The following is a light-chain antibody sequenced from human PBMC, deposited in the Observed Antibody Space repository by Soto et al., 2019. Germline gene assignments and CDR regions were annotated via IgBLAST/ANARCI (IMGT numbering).Light chain of an antibody. Sequence: QSVLTQPRSVSGSPGQSVTISCSGTSSDVGVYNYVSWYQQHPGKAPKLMIYDVSKWPSGVPDRFSGSKSGNTASLTISGLQAEDEADYYCCSYAGSNTYVFGTGTKVTVL. CDR3: CSYAGSNTYV. J-gene: IGLJ1*01. CDR2: DVS. CDR1: SSDVGVYNY. V-gene: IGLV2-11*01.